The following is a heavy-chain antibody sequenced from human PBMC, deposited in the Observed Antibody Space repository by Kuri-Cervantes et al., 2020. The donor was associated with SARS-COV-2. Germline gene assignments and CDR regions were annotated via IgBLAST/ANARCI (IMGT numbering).Heavy chain of an antibody. CDR1: GFTFSSYD. Sequence: GGSLRLSCAASGFTFSSYDMHWVRQATGKGLEWVSAIGTAGDTYYPGSVKGRFTISRDNSKNTLYLQMNSLRAEDTAVYYCAKVKDILTGYRDAFDIWGQGTMVTVSS. V-gene: IGHV3-13*01. J-gene: IGHJ3*02. D-gene: IGHD3-9*01. CDR3: AKVKDILTGYRDAFDI. CDR2: IGTAGDT.